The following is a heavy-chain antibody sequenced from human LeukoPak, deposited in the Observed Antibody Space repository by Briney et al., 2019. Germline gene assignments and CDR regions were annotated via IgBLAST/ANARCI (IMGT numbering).Heavy chain of an antibody. CDR2: IYYSGST. CDR1: GYSISSGYY. Sequence: SETLSLTCTVSGYSISSGYYWGWIRQPPGKGLEWIGSIYYSGSTYYNPSLKSRVTISVDTSKNQFSLKLSSVTAADTAVYYCARVEGSGWYHYFDYWGQGTLVTVSS. J-gene: IGHJ4*02. CDR3: ARVEGSGWYHYFDY. V-gene: IGHV4-38-2*02. D-gene: IGHD6-19*01.